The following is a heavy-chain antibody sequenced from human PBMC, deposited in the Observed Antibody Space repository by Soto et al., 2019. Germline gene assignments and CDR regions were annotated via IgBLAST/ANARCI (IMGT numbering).Heavy chain of an antibody. D-gene: IGHD2-2*01. Sequence: EVQLVESGGGLVQPGGSLRLSCAASGFTFDDYVMHWVRQAPGKGLEWVSGISWKSGTIGYADSVQGRFTISRDNAKNSLYLQMSSLRTEDTAVYYCAKDMSARSDSCINWFDPWGQGTLVTVSS. V-gene: IGHV3-9*01. CDR2: ISWKSGTI. CDR3: AKDMSARSDSCINWFDP. CDR1: GFTFDDYV. J-gene: IGHJ5*02.